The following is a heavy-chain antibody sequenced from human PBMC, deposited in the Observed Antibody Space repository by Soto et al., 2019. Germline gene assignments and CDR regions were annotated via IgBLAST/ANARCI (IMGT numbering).Heavy chain of an antibody. V-gene: IGHV3-23*01. D-gene: IGHD3-3*01. J-gene: IGHJ4*02. Sequence: GGSLRLSCVASGLTFSRHAMVWVRQAPGKGLEWVSTITANSGSSDYGDSVKGRFTISRDNAGSILFLQMNSLRVEDTATYYCAKSPEWPNRYFDYWGQGTLVTVSS. CDR3: AKSPEWPNRYFDY. CDR1: GLTFSRHA. CDR2: ITANSGSS.